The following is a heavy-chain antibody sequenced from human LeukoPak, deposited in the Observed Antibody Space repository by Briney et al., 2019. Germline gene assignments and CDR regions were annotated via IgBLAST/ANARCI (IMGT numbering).Heavy chain of an antibody. D-gene: IGHD6-13*01. V-gene: IGHV4-4*07. CDR2: INTSGST. J-gene: IGHJ4*02. Sequence: SETLSLTCAVYGGSFSGYYWSWIRQPAGKGLEWIGRINTSGSTNYNPSLKSRVTMSVDTSKNLFSLNLSSVTAADTAVYYCAREPQQRGLDYWGQGTLVTVSS. CDR3: AREPQQRGLDY. CDR1: GGSFSGYY.